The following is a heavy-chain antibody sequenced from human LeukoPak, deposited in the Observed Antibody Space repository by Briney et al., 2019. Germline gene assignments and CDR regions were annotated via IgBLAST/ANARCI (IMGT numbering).Heavy chain of an antibody. J-gene: IGHJ6*03. V-gene: IGHV3-33*06. Sequence: GESLRLSCEASGFIFSSYGMHWVRQAPGKGLAWAAVIWYDGNNKNYADSVKGRFTISRDNSKNTLYLQMNSLRAEDTAVYYCANEDIVVVPAANGAHYYYMDVWGKGTTVTVSS. D-gene: IGHD2-2*01. CDR2: IWYDGNNK. CDR1: GFIFSSYG. CDR3: ANEDIVVVPAANGAHYYYMDV.